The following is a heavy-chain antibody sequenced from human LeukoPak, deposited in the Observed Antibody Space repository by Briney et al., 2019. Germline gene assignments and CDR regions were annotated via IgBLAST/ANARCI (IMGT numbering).Heavy chain of an antibody. CDR3: AKDASYDYVWGTPPDI. J-gene: IGHJ3*02. V-gene: IGHV3-30*02. CDR2: IRYDGSNK. D-gene: IGHD3-16*01. Sequence: GGSLRLSCAASGFTFSSYGMHWVRQAPGKGLEWVAFIRYDGSNKYYADSVKGRFTISRDNSKNTLYLQMNSLRAEDTAVYYCAKDASYDYVWGTPPDIWGQGTMVTVSS. CDR1: GFTFSSYG.